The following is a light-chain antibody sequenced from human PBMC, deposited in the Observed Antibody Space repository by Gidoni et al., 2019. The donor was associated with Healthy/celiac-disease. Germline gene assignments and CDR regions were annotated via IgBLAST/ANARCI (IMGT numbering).Light chain of an antibody. CDR3: KSEDSSLSGSVV. CDR2: GNS. Sequence: QSVLTQPPSVSGAPGQRVTISCTGSSSNIGAGYDVHWYQQLPGTAPKLLIYGNSNRPSGVPDRFSGSKSGTSASLAITGLQAEDEADYYCKSEDSSLSGSVVFGGGTKLTVL. CDR1: SSNIGAGYD. J-gene: IGLJ2*01. V-gene: IGLV1-40*01.